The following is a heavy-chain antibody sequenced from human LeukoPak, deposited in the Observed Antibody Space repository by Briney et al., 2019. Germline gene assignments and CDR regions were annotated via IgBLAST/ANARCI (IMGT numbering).Heavy chain of an antibody. Sequence: EASVKVSCKASGYTFTSYGISWVRQAPGQGLEWMGWISAYNGNTNYAQKFQGRVTMTRDMSTSTDYMELSSLRSEDTAVYYCARDNSVGDYAWWFDPWGQGTLVAVSS. J-gene: IGHJ5*02. D-gene: IGHD1-26*01. V-gene: IGHV1-18*01. CDR1: GYTFTSYG. CDR2: ISAYNGNT. CDR3: ARDNSVGDYAWWFDP.